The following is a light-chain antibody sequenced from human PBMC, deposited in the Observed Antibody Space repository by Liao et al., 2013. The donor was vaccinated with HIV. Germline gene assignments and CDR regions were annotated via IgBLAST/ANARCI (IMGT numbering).Light chain of an antibody. CDR1: NIGSKN. CDR3: QVWDSGSDHWV. J-gene: IGLJ3*02. V-gene: IGLV3-21*04. CDR2: YDS. Sequence: SYELTQPPSVSVAPGKTARIPCGENNIGSKNVHWYQQKPGQAPVLVIYYDSLRPSGIPQRFSGSKSGNTATLTISGVGAGDEAVYYCQVWDSGSDHWVFGGGTKLTVL.